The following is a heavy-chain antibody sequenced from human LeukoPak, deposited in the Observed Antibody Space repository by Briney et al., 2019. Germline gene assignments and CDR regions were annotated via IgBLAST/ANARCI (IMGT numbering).Heavy chain of an antibody. Sequence: GGSLRLSCAASGFTFSSYWMSWVRQAPGEGLEWVANIKQDGSEKYYVDSVKGRFTISRDNAKNSLYLQMNSLRAEDTAVYYCARDRVWGSYRWYYFDYWGQGTLVTVSS. V-gene: IGHV3-7*01. CDR1: GFTFSSYW. D-gene: IGHD3-16*02. J-gene: IGHJ4*02. CDR2: IKQDGSEK. CDR3: ARDRVWGSYRWYYFDY.